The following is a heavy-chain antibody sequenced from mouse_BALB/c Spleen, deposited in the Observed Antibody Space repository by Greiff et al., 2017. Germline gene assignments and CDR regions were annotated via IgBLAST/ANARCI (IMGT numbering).Heavy chain of an antibody. CDR2: ISSGGST. CDR1: GFTFSSYA. V-gene: IGHV5-6-5*01. Sequence: EVQGVESGGGLVKPGGSLKLSCAASGFTFSSYAMSWVRQTPEKRLEWVASISSGGSTYYPDSVKGRFTISRDNARNILYLQMSSLRSEDTAMYYCARENITTATFDYWGQGTTLTVSS. J-gene: IGHJ2*01. CDR3: ARENITTATFDY. D-gene: IGHD1-2*01.